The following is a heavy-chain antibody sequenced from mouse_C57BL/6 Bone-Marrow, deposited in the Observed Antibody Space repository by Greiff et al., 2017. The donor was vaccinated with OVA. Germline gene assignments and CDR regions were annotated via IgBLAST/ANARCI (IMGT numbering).Heavy chain of an antibody. V-gene: IGHV1-50*01. Sequence: QVQLQQPGAELVKPGASVKLSCKASGYTFTSYWMQWVKQRPGQGLEWIGEIDPSDSYTNYNQKFKGKATLTVDTSSSTAYMQLSSLTSEDAAVYYCAREGVRLYFDVWGTGTTVTVSS. CDR1: GYTFTSYW. J-gene: IGHJ1*03. D-gene: IGHD5-1*01. CDR2: IDPSDSYT. CDR3: AREGVRLYFDV.